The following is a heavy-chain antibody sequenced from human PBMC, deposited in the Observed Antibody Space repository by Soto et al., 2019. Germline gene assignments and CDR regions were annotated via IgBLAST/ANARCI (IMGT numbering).Heavy chain of an antibody. D-gene: IGHD3-10*01. J-gene: IGHJ6*02. Sequence: SETLSLTCTVSGGSISSYYWSWIRQPPGKGLEWIGYIYYSGSTNYNPSLKSRVTISVDTSKNQFSLKLSSVTAADTAVYYCAREVWFGERYGMDVWGQGTTVTVSS. V-gene: IGHV4-59*01. CDR3: AREVWFGERYGMDV. CDR2: IYYSGST. CDR1: GGSISSYY.